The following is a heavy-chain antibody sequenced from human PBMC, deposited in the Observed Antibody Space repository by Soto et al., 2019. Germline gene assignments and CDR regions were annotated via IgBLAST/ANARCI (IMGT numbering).Heavy chain of an antibody. CDR2: IYHSGST. Sequence: SETLSLTCAVSGGSISSGGYSWSWIRQPPGKGLEWIGYIYHSGSTYYNPSLNSRVTISVDTSKNQFSLNLRSVTAADTAVYYCARNMAYWGQGTLVTVSS. CDR3: ARNMAY. J-gene: IGHJ4*02. V-gene: IGHV4-30-2*01. D-gene: IGHD3-10*01. CDR1: GGSISSGGYS.